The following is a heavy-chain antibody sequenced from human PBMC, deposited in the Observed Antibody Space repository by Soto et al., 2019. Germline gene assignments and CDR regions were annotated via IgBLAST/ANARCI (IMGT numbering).Heavy chain of an antibody. CDR3: AREGGGYCSGGSCHVDY. CDR1: GGSISSSSYY. D-gene: IGHD2-15*01. J-gene: IGHJ4*02. V-gene: IGHV4-39*02. Sequence: SETLSLTCTVSGGSISSSSYYLGWLRQPPGKGLEWIGSIYYRGNTYYNPSLKSRVTISVDTSKNQFSLKLSSVTAADTAVYYCAREGGGYCSGGSCHVDYWGQGTLVTVS. CDR2: IYYRGNT.